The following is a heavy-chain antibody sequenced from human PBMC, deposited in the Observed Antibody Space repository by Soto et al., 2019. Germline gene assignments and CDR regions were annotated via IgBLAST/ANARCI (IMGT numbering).Heavy chain of an antibody. CDR3: ARDRGDPGLYTDY. V-gene: IGHV1-18*01. CDR2: ISAYNGDT. J-gene: IGHJ4*02. D-gene: IGHD3-3*01. Sequence: ASVKVSCKASGYTFSTHGITWVRQAPGQGLEWMGWISAYNGDTNYAQNLQGRVTMTTDTSTNTAYMELRSLRSDDTAVYYCARDRGDPGLYTDYWGQGTLVTVSS. CDR1: GYTFSTHG.